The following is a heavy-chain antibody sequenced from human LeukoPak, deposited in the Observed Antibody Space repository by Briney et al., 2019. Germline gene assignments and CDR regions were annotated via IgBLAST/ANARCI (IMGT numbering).Heavy chain of an antibody. CDR3: ARDQTEMATIMDYYYGMDV. J-gene: IGHJ6*02. CDR2: TYYRSKWYN. Sequence: SQTLSLTCAISGDSVSSNSAAWNWIRQSPSRGLEWLGRTYYRSKWYNDYAVSVKSRITINPDTSKNQFSLQLNSVTPEDTAVYYCARDQTEMATIMDYYYGMDVWDQGTTVTVSS. CDR1: GDSVSSNSAA. V-gene: IGHV6-1*01. D-gene: IGHD5-24*01.